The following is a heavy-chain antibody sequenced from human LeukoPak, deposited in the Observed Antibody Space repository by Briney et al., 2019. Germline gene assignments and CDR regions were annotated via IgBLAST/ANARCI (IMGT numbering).Heavy chain of an antibody. V-gene: IGHV4-34*01. D-gene: IGHD2-2*02. CDR3: ARHSPATAIGPLDY. J-gene: IGHJ4*02. CDR1: GGSFSGYY. CDR2: INESGST. Sequence: SETLSLTCGVSGGSFSGYYWSWIRQSPGKGLEWIGEINESGSTDYNPSLMSRVTISVDTSKNQFSLKLSSVTAADTAVYYCARHSPATAIGPLDYWGQGTLVTVSS.